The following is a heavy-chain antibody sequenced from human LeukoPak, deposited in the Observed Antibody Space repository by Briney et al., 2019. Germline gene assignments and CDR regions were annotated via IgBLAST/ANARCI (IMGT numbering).Heavy chain of an antibody. D-gene: IGHD2-15*01. CDR3: ARVLSWYCSGGSCAGQNWFDP. J-gene: IGHJ5*02. CDR1: GGSISSYY. CDR2: IYYSGST. V-gene: IGHV4-59*01. Sequence: PSETLSLTCTVSGGSISSYYWSWIRQPPGKGLEWIGYIYYSGSTNYNPSLKSRVTISVDTSKNQFSLKLSSVTAADTAVYYCARVLSWYCSGGSCAGQNWFDPWGQGTLVTVSS.